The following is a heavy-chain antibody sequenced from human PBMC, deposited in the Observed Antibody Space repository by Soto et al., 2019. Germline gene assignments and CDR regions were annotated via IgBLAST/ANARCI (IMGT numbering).Heavy chain of an antibody. J-gene: IGHJ4*02. CDR3: ARCSGYYYWHDY. CDR1: GYTLTSYA. CDR2: INAGNGNT. D-gene: IGHD3-22*01. V-gene: IGHV1-3*01. Sequence: VASVKVSCKASGYTLTSYAMHWVRQAPGQRLEWMGWINAGNGNTKYSQKFQGRVTITRDTSASTAYMELSSLRSEDTAVYYCARCSGYYYWHDYWGQGTLVTVSS.